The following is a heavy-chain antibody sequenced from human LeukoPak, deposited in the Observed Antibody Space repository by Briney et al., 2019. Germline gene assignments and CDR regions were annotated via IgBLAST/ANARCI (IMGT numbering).Heavy chain of an antibody. V-gene: IGHV4-39*01. CDR3: ARRFIGHSASWGAFDI. CDR2: IYYSGST. J-gene: IGHJ3*02. Sequence: SETLSLTCTVSGGSISSSSYYWGWIRQPPGKGLEWIGSIYYSGSTYYNPSLKSRVTISVDTSKNQFSLKLSSVTAADTALYYCARRFIGHSASWGAFDIWGQGTMVTVSS. D-gene: IGHD3-16*01. CDR1: GGSISSSSYY.